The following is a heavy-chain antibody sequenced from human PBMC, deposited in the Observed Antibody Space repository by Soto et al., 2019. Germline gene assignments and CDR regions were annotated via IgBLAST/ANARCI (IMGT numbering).Heavy chain of an antibody. Sequence: QVQLVQSGAEVKKPGSSVKVSCKASGGTFSSYAISWVRQAPGQGLEWMGGIIPIFGTANYAQKFQGRVTITADESTSTAYMELSSLRSEDTAVYYCARDRQDIVLIDPADYYGMDVWGQGTTVTVSS. CDR3: ARDRQDIVLIDPADYYGMDV. CDR1: GGTFSSYA. V-gene: IGHV1-69*01. J-gene: IGHJ6*02. CDR2: IIPIFGTA. D-gene: IGHD2-8*01.